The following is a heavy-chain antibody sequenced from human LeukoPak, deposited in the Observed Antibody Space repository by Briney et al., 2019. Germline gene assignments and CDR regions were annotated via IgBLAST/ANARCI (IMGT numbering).Heavy chain of an antibody. V-gene: IGHV3-23*01. Sequence: GGSLRLSCAASGFTFSSYAMSWVRQAPGKGLEWVSGISGSGGSTYYADSVKGRFTISRDNAKNTLYLQVYSLRAEDTAVYYCARGSSRKLDYWGQGTLVTVSS. CDR1: GFTFSSYA. D-gene: IGHD6-19*01. CDR3: ARGSSRKLDY. J-gene: IGHJ4*02. CDR2: ISGSGGST.